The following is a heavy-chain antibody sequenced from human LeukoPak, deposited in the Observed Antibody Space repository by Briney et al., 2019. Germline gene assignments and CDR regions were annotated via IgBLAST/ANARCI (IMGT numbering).Heavy chain of an antibody. CDR2: IGPDGSEK. Sequence: PGGSLRLSCAASGFTFRSNWMTWVRRAPGQGLEWVANIGPDGSEKYYADSVKGRFTISRDNAKNSLYLQMHSLRAEDTAVYYCARVELYSSSWRASNWFDPWGQGTLVTVSS. CDR1: GFTFRSNW. V-gene: IGHV3-7*05. J-gene: IGHJ5*02. D-gene: IGHD6-13*01. CDR3: ARVELYSSSWRASNWFDP.